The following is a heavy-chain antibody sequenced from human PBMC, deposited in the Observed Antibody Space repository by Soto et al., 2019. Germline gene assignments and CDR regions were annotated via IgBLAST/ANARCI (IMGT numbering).Heavy chain of an antibody. CDR3: ARHVRRFLEWLCFRGFWFDP. D-gene: IGHD3-3*01. J-gene: IGHJ5*02. CDR2: IYYSGST. Sequence: SETLSLTCTVSGGSISSSSYYWGWIRQPPGKGLEWIGSIYYSGSTYYNPSLKSRVTISVDTSKNQFSLKLSSVTAADTAVYYCARHVRRFLEWLCFRGFWFDPWGQGTLVTVSS. V-gene: IGHV4-39*01. CDR1: GGSISSSSYY.